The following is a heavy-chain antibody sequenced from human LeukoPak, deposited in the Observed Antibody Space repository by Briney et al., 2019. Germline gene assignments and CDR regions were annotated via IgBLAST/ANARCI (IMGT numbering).Heavy chain of an antibody. V-gene: IGHV3-33*01. D-gene: IGHD6-13*01. CDR2: IWYDGRNK. Sequence: GKSLRLTCAASGFTFSSYGMHWVRQAPGKGLEWVAVIWYDGRNKHYADSVKGRFTISRDNARNTLFLQMNSLRAEDTAVYYCARVPYSSSSGSGDYWGQGTLVTVSS. J-gene: IGHJ4*02. CDR3: ARVPYSSSSGSGDY. CDR1: GFTFSSYG.